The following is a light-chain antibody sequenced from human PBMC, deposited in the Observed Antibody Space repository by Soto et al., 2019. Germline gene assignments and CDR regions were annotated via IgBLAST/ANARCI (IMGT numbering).Light chain of an antibody. V-gene: IGLV2-14*03. CDR3: SSYTGTSTKV. Sequence: QSALTQPASMSGSPGQSITISCTGSSSDVGHYDYVSWFQQHPGRPPTLLIYDVTYRPSGVSNRFSGAKSGSTASLTISGHRTEDEASSYCSSYTGTSTKVFGTGTKVNVL. CDR1: SSDVGHYDY. J-gene: IGLJ1*01. CDR2: DVT.